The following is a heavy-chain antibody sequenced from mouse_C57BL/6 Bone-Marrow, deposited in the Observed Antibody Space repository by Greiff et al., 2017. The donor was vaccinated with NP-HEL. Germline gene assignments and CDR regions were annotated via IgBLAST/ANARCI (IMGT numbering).Heavy chain of an antibody. Sequence: VQLQQSGPELVKPGASVKLSCKASGYTFTSYDINWVKQRPGQGLEWIGWIYPRDGSTKYNEKFKGKATLTVATTSSTAYMRLLSLTSEDSSVYYCARGVLPSWFAYWGQGTLVTVSA. CDR3: ARGVLPSWFAY. CDR1: GYTFTSYD. V-gene: IGHV1-85*01. D-gene: IGHD1-1*01. CDR2: IYPRDGST. J-gene: IGHJ3*01.